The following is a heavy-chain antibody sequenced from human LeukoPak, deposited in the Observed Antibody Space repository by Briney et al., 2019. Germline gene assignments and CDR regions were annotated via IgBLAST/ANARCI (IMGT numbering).Heavy chain of an antibody. V-gene: IGHV1-24*01. Sequence: ASVKVSCKVSGYTLTELSMHWVRQAPGKGLEWMGGFDPEDSETIYAQKFQGRVTMTEDTSTDTAYMELSSLRSDDTAVYYYATGGEGFRCSSTSCYDYYYYGMDVWGQGTTVTVSS. CDR1: GYTLTELS. J-gene: IGHJ6*02. CDR3: ATGGEGFRCSSTSCYDYYYYGMDV. CDR2: FDPEDSET. D-gene: IGHD2-2*01.